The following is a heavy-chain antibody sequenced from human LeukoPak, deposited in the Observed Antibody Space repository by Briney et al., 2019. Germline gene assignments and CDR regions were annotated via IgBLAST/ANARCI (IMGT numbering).Heavy chain of an antibody. D-gene: IGHD2/OR15-2a*01. CDR1: GGSFSGYY. Sequence: SETLSLTCAVYGGSFSGYYWSWIRQPPGKGLEWMGEINHSGSTNYNPSLKSRGTISVDTSKPQSPLQLSSVTAAATAVYYCARLRVISTLLRTLLFDYWGQGTLVTVSS. V-gene: IGHV4-34*01. CDR2: INHSGST. J-gene: IGHJ4*02. CDR3: ARLRVISTLLRTLLFDY.